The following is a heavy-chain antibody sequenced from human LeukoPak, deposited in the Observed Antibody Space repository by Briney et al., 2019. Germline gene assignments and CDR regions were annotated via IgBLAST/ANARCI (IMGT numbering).Heavy chain of an antibody. CDR1: GYTLTELS. CDR3: ATALSRVAGNRYYYYYYMDV. J-gene: IGHJ6*03. CDR2: SDPEDGET. Sequence: ASVKVSCKVSGYTLTELSMHWVRQAPGKGLEWMGGSDPEDGETIYAQKFQGRVTMTEDTSTDTAYMELSSLRSEDTAVYYCATALSRVAGNRYYYYYYMDVWGKGTTVTVSS. D-gene: IGHD6-19*01. V-gene: IGHV1-24*01.